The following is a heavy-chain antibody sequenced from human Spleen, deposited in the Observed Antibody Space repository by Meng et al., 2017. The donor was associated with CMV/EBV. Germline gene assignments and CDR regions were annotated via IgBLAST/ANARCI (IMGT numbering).Heavy chain of an antibody. Sequence: YSFTDYWIVWVRQMPGKGLEWMGIIYPGDSYTKYSPSFQGQVTISADKSISTAYLQWSSLKASDTAMYYCARELRGYCSSTSCYDFGYWGQGTLVTVSS. CDR3: ARELRGYCSSTSCYDFGY. D-gene: IGHD2-2*01. CDR1: YSFTDYW. J-gene: IGHJ4*02. CDR2: IYPGDSYT. V-gene: IGHV5-51*01.